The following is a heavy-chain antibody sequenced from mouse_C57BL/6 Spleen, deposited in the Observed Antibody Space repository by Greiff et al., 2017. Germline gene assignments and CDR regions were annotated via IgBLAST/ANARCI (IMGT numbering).Heavy chain of an antibody. J-gene: IGHJ4*01. D-gene: IGHD1-1*01. CDR2: IDPANGNT. V-gene: IGHV14-3*01. CDR1: GFNIKNTY. Sequence: VQLKESVAELVRPGASVKLSCTASGFNIKNTYMHWVKQRPEQGLGWIGRIDPANGNTKYAPKFQGKATITADTSSNTAYLQLSSLTSEDTAIYYCARFDYYGSSPYYYAMDYWGQGASVTVSS. CDR3: ARFDYYGSSPYYYAMDY.